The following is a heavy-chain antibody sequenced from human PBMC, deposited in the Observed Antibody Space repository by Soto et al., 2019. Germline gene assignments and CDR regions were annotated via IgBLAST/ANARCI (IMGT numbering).Heavy chain of an antibody. CDR3: ARDNEVAGALYYYYYGMDV. J-gene: IGHJ6*02. Sequence: SETLSLTCTVSGGSVSSGSYYWSWIRQPPGNGLEWIGYIYYSGSTNYNPSLKSRVTISADTSKNQFSLKLSSVTAADTAVYYCARDNEVAGALYYYYYGMDVWGQGTTVTVSS. V-gene: IGHV4-61*01. CDR2: IYYSGST. D-gene: IGHD6-19*01. CDR1: GGSVSSGSYY.